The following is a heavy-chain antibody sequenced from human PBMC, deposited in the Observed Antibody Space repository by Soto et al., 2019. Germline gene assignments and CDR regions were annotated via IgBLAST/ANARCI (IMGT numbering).Heavy chain of an antibody. Sequence: EVQVVEPGGGLVQPGGSLRLSCAASGFTFSDHYMDWVRQAPGKGPEWVGRSRNKAISYSTEYAASVRGRFTISRDDSGDSVYLEMNSLKTEDTAVYYCAVDIVGTGSYWGQGTLVTVSS. CDR1: GFTFSDHY. CDR3: AVDIVGTGSY. CDR2: SRNKAISYST. V-gene: IGHV3-72*01. J-gene: IGHJ4*02. D-gene: IGHD5-12*01.